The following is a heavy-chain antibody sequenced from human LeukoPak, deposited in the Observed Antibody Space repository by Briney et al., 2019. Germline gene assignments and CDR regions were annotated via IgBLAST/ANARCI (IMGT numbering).Heavy chain of an antibody. Sequence: SETLSLTCAVYGGSFSGYYWSWIRQPPGKGLEWIGEINHSGSTNYNPSLKSRVTISVDTSKNQFSLKLSSVTAADTAVYYCARGPPIWFGELFRAVRYFDYWGQGTLVTVSS. CDR1: GGSFSGYY. J-gene: IGHJ4*02. D-gene: IGHD3-10*01. CDR3: ARGPPIWFGELFRAVRYFDY. CDR2: INHSGST. V-gene: IGHV4-34*01.